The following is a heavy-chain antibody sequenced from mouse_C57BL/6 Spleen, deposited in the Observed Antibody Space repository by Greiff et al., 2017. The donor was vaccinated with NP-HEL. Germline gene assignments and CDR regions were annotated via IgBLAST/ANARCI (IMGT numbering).Heavy chain of an antibody. V-gene: IGHV1-26*01. D-gene: IGHD1-1*01. CDR1: GYTFTDYY. CDR2: INPNNGGT. J-gene: IGHJ3*01. CDR3: ARGHGSSPFAY. Sequence: VQLQQSGPELVKPGASVKISCKASGYTFTDYYMNWVKQSHGKSLEWIGDINPNNGGTSYNQKFKGKATLTVDKSSSTAYMELRSLTSEDSAVYYCARGHGSSPFAYWGQGTLVTVSA.